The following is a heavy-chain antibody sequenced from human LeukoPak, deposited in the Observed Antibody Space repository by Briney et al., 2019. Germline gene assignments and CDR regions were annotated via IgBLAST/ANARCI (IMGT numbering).Heavy chain of an antibody. J-gene: IGHJ6*03. Sequence: GGSLRLSCAASGFTFSKFPMGWVRQAPGRGLEWVSAISASGDVTFYADSLRGRFTISRDNSKNTLSLQMNGLRPEDTAVYYCAKSWGSTRPYYNYMDVWGKGTTVTVSS. CDR3: AKSWGSTRPYYNYMDV. V-gene: IGHV3-23*01. CDR1: GFTFSKFP. D-gene: IGHD1-26*01. CDR2: ISASGDVT.